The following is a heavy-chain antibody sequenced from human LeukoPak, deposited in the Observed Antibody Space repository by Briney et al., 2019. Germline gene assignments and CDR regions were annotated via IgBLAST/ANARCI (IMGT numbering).Heavy chain of an antibody. CDR3: ARDVGSWSGHDAFDI. CDR1: GFTVRSDY. D-gene: IGHD6-13*01. V-gene: IGHV3-66*01. J-gene: IGHJ3*02. Sequence: GGSLRLSCAASGFTVRSDYMSWVRQAPGKGLEWVSLMYIGGDTYYADSVKGRFTIFRDNSRNTLYLQMNSLRAEDTAVYYCARDVGSWSGHDAFDIWGQGTMVAVSS. CDR2: MYIGGDT.